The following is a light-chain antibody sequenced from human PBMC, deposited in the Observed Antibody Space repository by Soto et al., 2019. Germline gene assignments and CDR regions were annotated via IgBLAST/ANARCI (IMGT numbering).Light chain of an antibody. J-gene: IGKJ4*01. V-gene: IGKV3-20*01. CDR1: QSVSSN. CDR3: QQYGTSPLT. Sequence: EIVISQSPATLSVSPGERATLSCRASQSVSSNLAWYQQKPGQTPRLLIYGASTRATGIPDRFSGSGSGTDFTLTISRLEPEDFAVYYCQQYGTSPLTFGGGTKVDI. CDR2: GAS.